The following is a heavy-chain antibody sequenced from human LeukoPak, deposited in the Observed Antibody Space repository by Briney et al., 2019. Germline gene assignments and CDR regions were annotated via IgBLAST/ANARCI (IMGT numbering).Heavy chain of an antibody. CDR2: IYYSGST. CDR3: ARDHGGSYYSTGNAFDI. Sequence: SETLSLTCTVSGGSISSYYWSWIRQPPGKGLEWIGYIYYSGSTNYNPSLKSRVTISVDTSKNQFSLKLSSVTAADTAVYYCARDHGGSYYSTGNAFDIWGQGTMVTVSS. J-gene: IGHJ3*02. D-gene: IGHD1-26*01. V-gene: IGHV4-59*12. CDR1: GGSISSYY.